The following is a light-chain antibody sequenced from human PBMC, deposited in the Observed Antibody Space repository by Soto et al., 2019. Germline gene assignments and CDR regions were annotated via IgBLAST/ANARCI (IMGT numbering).Light chain of an antibody. CDR3: SSYTSSSTYV. J-gene: IGLJ1*01. CDR1: SSDVGGSNY. Sequence: QSALTQPASVSGSPGQSITISCTGTSSDVGGSNYVSWYQQHPGKAPKLIIFDVSQRPSGFSNRFSGSKSGNTASLTISGLQAEDEADYYCSSYTSSSTYVFGTGTKLTVL. V-gene: IGLV2-14*03. CDR2: DVS.